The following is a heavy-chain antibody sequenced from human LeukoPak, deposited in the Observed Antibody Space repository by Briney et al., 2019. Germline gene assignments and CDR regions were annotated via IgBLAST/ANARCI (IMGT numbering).Heavy chain of an antibody. Sequence: GASVKVSCKASGYTFTGYYMYWVRQAPGQGLEWMGWINGNSGDTKYAQKFQGRVTMTRDTSINTVYMELSGLRSDGTAVYYCARDGDTPMVDFDYWGQGTLVTVSS. CDR3: ARDGDTPMVDFDY. CDR2: INGNSGDT. V-gene: IGHV1-2*02. CDR1: GYTFTGYY. J-gene: IGHJ4*02. D-gene: IGHD5-18*01.